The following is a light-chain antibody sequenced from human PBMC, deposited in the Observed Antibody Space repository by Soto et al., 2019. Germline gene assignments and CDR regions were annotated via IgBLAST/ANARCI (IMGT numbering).Light chain of an antibody. CDR1: SSDVAFYNH. CDR2: EVN. V-gene: IGLV2-14*01. Sequence: QSALTQPASVSGSPGQSITISCTGTSSDVAFYNHVSWYQQHPGKAPKLLIYEVNNRPSVVSHRCSGSKSGNTAALTISGLQAEDDADYYCSSFAITHTYVFGTGTKLTVL. J-gene: IGLJ1*01. CDR3: SSFAITHTYV.